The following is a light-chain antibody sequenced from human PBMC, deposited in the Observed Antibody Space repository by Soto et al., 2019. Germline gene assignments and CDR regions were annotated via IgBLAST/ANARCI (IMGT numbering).Light chain of an antibody. CDR2: SDN. Sequence: QLVLTQPPSASGTPGQRVTISCSGSSSNIGSTPVSWYQQLPGTAPKSLIYSDNQRPSGVPDRISGSRSGTSASLAISGLQSEDEAEYYCAAWDDSLRGRVFGGGTKVTVL. J-gene: IGLJ2*01. V-gene: IGLV1-44*01. CDR3: AAWDDSLRGRV. CDR1: SSNIGSTP.